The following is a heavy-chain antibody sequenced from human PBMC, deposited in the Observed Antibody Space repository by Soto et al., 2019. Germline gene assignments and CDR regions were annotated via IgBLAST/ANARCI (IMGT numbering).Heavy chain of an antibody. CDR2: ITGSGRDT. Sequence: PGGSLRLSCAASGFTFRNNVLSWVRQAPGKGLDWVSGITGSGRDTYYADSVKGRFTISRDNSKSTLYLQMNSLRAEDTAVYYCATLNSFGSDYWGRGTLVTVSS. V-gene: IGHV3-23*01. CDR3: ATLNSFGSDY. J-gene: IGHJ4*02. D-gene: IGHD5-18*01. CDR1: GFTFRNNV.